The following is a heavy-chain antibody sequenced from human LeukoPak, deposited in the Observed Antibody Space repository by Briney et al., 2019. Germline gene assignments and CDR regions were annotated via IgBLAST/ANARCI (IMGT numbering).Heavy chain of an antibody. J-gene: IGHJ3*02. CDR1: GYTFTSYG. D-gene: IGHD3-22*01. CDR2: ISAYNDNT. Sequence: ASVKVSCKASGYTFTSYGINWVRQAPGQGLEWMGWISAYNDNTNYAQKLQGRVTMTTDTSTSTAYMELRSLRSDDTAVYYCASLKNYYDSSGYLVTGAFDIWGQGTMVTVSS. V-gene: IGHV1-18*01. CDR3: ASLKNYYDSSGYLVTGAFDI.